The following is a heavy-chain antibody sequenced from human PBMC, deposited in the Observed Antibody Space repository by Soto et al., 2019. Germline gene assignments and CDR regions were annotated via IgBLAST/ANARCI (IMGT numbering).Heavy chain of an antibody. CDR3: ATNRYFVWTANAWGMDV. CDR2: IWYDGSNK. V-gene: IGHV3-33*01. CDR1: GFTFSSYG. Sequence: QVQLVESGGGVVQPGRSLRLSCAASGFTFSSYGMHWVRQAPGKGLEWVAVIWYDGSNKYYADSVKGRFTISRDNSKNALYLQMNSLRAEDTAVYYCATNRYFVWTANAWGMDVWGQGTTVTVSS. J-gene: IGHJ6*02. D-gene: IGHD3-9*01.